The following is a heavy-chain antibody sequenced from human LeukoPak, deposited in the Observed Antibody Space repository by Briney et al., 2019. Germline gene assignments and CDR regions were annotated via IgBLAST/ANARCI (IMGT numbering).Heavy chain of an antibody. CDR2: IKQDGSEE. CDR3: AGGAGWLADY. Sequence: PAGSLRLSCAASGFTFSPYWMNWFRQAPGKGLEWVAIIKQDGSEELYDGSVEGRFTISRDSGKNSLYLQMNSLRAEDTAVYYCAGGAGWLADYWGQGALVTVSS. CDR1: GFTFSPYW. J-gene: IGHJ4*02. V-gene: IGHV3-7*01. D-gene: IGHD2-15*01.